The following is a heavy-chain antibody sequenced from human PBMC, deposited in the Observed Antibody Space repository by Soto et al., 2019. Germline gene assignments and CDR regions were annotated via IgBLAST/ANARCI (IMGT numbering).Heavy chain of an antibody. D-gene: IGHD1-26*01. CDR3: ARGPYSGSYYGY. Sequence: ASLKVSCKASGYTFXGYYMHWARQAPGQGLEWMGWINPNSGGTNYAQKFQGRVTMTRDTSISTAYMELSRLRSDDTAVYYCARGPYSGSYYGYWGQGTLVTVSS. V-gene: IGHV1-2*02. CDR1: GYTFXGYY. J-gene: IGHJ4*02. CDR2: INPNSGGT.